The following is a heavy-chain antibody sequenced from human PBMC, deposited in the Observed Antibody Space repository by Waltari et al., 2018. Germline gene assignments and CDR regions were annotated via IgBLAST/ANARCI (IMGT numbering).Heavy chain of an antibody. Sequence: QVQLVESGGGVVQPGRSLRLSCAASGFTFSTYGMHWVRQAPGQGLEWVTVIWYDGSHKFYADSVKGRFTISRDNSKNTLYLQMNSLRAEDTAVYYCARDARPPYSGSYLLNWYFDLWGRGTLVSVSS. CDR1: GFTFSTYG. D-gene: IGHD1-26*01. CDR2: IWYDGSHK. J-gene: IGHJ2*01. CDR3: ARDARPPYSGSYLLNWYFDL. V-gene: IGHV3-33*01.